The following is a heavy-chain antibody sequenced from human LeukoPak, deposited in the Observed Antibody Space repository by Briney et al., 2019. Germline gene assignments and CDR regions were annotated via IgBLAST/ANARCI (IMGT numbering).Heavy chain of an antibody. D-gene: IGHD1-7*01. CDR3: ARILTGTTKEYYFDY. J-gene: IGHJ4*02. V-gene: IGHV1-2*02. CDR1: GYTFTGYY. Sequence: ASVKVSCKASGYTFTGYYMHWVRQAPGQGLEWMGWINPNSGGTNYAQKFQGRVTMTRDKSISTAYMELSRLRSDDTAVYYCARILTGTTKEYYFDYWGQGTLVTVSS. CDR2: INPNSGGT.